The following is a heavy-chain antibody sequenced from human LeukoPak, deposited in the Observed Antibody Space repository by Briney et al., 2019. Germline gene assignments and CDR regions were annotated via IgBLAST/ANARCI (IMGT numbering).Heavy chain of an antibody. J-gene: IGHJ4*02. Sequence: PGGSLRLSCAASGFTFSSYAMSWVRQAPGKGLEWVSAISGSGGSTYYADSVKGRFTISRDNSKNTLYLQVNSLRAEDTAVYYCAKGGGYSGYEIFDYWGQGTLVTVSS. CDR1: GFTFSSYA. CDR3: AKGGGYSGYEIFDY. CDR2: ISGSGGST. D-gene: IGHD5-12*01. V-gene: IGHV3-23*01.